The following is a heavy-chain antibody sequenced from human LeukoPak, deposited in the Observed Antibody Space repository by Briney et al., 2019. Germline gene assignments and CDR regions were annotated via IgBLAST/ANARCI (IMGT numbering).Heavy chain of an antibody. CDR3: ARGAPTYYYDSSGYTGPIY. J-gene: IGHJ4*02. CDR2: ISYDGSNK. D-gene: IGHD3-22*01. V-gene: IGHV3-30-3*01. CDR1: GFTFSSYA. Sequence: GGSLRLSCAASGFTFSSYAMHWVRQAPGKGLEWVAVISYDGSNKYYADSVRGRFTISRDNSKNTLYLQMNSLRAEDAAVYYCARGAPTYYYDSSGYTGPIYWGQGTLVTVSS.